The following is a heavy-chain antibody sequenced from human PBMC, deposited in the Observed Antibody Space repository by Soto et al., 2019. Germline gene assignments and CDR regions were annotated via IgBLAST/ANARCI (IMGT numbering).Heavy chain of an antibody. CDR2: IYYSGSA. D-gene: IGHD4-17*01. CDR1: GGSISTSDYY. CDR3: SRGRRTAVTIDY. V-gene: IGHV4-39*07. J-gene: IGHJ4*02. Sequence: SETLSLTCTVSGGSISTSDYYWGWIRQPPGKGLEWIGNIYYSGSASYNPSLKSRVTISVDTSKNQFSLKLSSVTAADTAVYYCSRGRRTAVTIDYWGQGTLVTV.